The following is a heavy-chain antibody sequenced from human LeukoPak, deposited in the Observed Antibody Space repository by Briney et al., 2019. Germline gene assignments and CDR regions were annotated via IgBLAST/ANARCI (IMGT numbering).Heavy chain of an antibody. CDR2: IYSGGST. V-gene: IGHV3-53*01. Sequence: PGGCLRLSCAASGFTVSSNYMSWVRQAPGEGLGWVSVIYSGGSTYYADSVKGRFTISRDNSKNTPYLQMNSLRAEDTAVYYCATCSSGWYSYWYFDLWGRRTLVTVSS. CDR3: ATCSSGWYSYWYFDL. J-gene: IGHJ2*01. CDR1: GFTVSSNY. D-gene: IGHD6-19*01.